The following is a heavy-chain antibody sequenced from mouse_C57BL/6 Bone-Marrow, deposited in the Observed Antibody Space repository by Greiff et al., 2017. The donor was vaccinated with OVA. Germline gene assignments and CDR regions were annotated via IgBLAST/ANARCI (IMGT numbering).Heavy chain of an antibody. D-gene: IGHD1-2*01. J-gene: IGHJ4*01. CDR2: IDPSDSYT. CDR3: ARLVLLRLYYYAMDY. Sequence: QVQLQQPGAELVMPGASVKLSCKASGYTFTSYWMHWVKQRPGQGLEWIGEIDPSDSYTNYNQKFKGKSTLTVDKSSSTAYMQLSSLTSEDSAVYYCARLVLLRLYYYAMDYWGQGTSVTVSS. CDR1: GYTFTSYW. V-gene: IGHV1-69*01.